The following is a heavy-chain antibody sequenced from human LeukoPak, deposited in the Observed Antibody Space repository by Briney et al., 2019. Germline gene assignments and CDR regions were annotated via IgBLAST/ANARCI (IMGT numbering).Heavy chain of an antibody. CDR2: INPSGGNT. D-gene: IGHD3-16*02. Sequence: GASVKVSCKASGYTFTSYYMHWVRQAPGQGLEWMGIINPSGGNTNYAQKLQGRVTMTTDTSTSTAYMELRSLRSDDTAVYYCARDGVDLMGIYPTDYWGQGTLVTVSS. CDR1: GYTFTSYY. J-gene: IGHJ4*02. CDR3: ARDGVDLMGIYPTDY. V-gene: IGHV1-46*01.